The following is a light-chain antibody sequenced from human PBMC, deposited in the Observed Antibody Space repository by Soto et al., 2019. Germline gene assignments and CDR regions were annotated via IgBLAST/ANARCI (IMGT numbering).Light chain of an antibody. CDR2: EVS. V-gene: IGLV2-8*01. Sequence: QSALTQPPSASGSPGQSVTISCTGTSSDVGGYNYVSWYQHHPGKAPKVMIYEVSKRPSGVPDRFSGSKSGNTASLTVSGLQTEDEADYYCTSYAGSHGVVFGGGTKRTVL. CDR1: SSDVGGYNY. CDR3: TSYAGSHGVV. J-gene: IGLJ2*01.